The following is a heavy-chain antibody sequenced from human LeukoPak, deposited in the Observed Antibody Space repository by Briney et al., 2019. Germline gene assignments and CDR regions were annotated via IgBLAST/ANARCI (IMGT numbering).Heavy chain of an antibody. V-gene: IGHV3-23*01. J-gene: IGHJ4*02. D-gene: IGHD3-22*01. Sequence: GGSLRLSCAASGFTFSSFAMSWVRQAPGKGLEWVSSISRSGDGTYYPDSVRGRFTISRDNSKNTLYLQMNSLRAEDTAVYYCAKPLDSIDYWGQGTLVTVSS. CDR1: GFTFSSFA. CDR3: AKPLDSIDY. CDR2: ISRSGDGT.